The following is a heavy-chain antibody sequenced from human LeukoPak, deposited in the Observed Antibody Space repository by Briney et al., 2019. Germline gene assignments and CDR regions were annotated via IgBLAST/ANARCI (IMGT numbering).Heavy chain of an antibody. Sequence: GGSLRLSCAASGFTFSSYGMHWLRQAPGKGLEWVAAIWYDGNNKYYADSAKGRFAISRGNSKNTLYLLMNSLRAEDTAVYYCARDGEDDSSGHYKPFDYWGQGTLVTVSS. CDR3: ARDGEDDSSGHYKPFDY. CDR1: GFTFSSYG. J-gene: IGHJ4*02. D-gene: IGHD3-22*01. V-gene: IGHV3-33*01. CDR2: IWYDGNNK.